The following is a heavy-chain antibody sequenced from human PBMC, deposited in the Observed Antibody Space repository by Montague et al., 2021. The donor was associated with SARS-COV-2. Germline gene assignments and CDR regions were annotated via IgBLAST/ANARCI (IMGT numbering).Heavy chain of an antibody. CDR3: AKDREYQLPYYYYYMDV. CDR1: GFTFSSYG. J-gene: IGHJ6*03. D-gene: IGHD2-2*01. CDR2: IWYDGSNK. Sequence: SLRLSCAASGFTFSSYGMHWVRQAPGKGLEWVAVIWYDGSNKYYADSVKGRFTISRDNSKNTLYLQMNSLRAEDTAVYYCAKDREYQLPYYYYYMDVWGKGATVPVSS. V-gene: IGHV3-33*06.